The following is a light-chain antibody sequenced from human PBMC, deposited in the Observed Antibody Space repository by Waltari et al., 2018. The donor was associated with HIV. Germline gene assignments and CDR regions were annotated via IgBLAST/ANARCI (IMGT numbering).Light chain of an antibody. CDR1: QIINNW. Sequence: DVQMTQLPSTLSASVGDKVTITCRASQIINNWLAWYQQKPGKPPKLLIYKTSYLESGVPKRFSGSVSGADFTLIIDGLQPDDFATYYCQQYNSHSYAFGQGTKVDVK. J-gene: IGKJ2*01. CDR2: KTS. V-gene: IGKV1-5*03. CDR3: QQYNSHSYA.